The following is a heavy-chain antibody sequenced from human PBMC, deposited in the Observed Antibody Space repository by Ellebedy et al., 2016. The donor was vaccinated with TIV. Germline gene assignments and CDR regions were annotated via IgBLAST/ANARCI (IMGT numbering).Heavy chain of an antibody. V-gene: IGHV3-66*01. CDR2: IYKDGGT. J-gene: IGHJ5*02. D-gene: IGHD4-17*01. CDR1: GFTVSSYF. CDR3: ARDPGGGGDYGDNWFDP. Sequence: GGSLRLSCAASGFTVSSYFMTWVRQTPGKGLEWVSIIYKDGGTNYTDSVNGRFTITRDDSKNTLYLQMNSLRAEDTGVYYCARDPGGGGDYGDNWFDPWGQGTLVTVSS.